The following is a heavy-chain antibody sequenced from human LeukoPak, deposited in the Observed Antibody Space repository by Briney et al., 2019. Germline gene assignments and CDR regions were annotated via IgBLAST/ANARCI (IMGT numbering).Heavy chain of an antibody. CDR1: GYTLTELS. CDR3: ATPPPYYDSSGYLCFDY. Sequence: ASVKVSCKVSGYTLTELSMHWVRQAPGKGLEWMGGFDPEDGETTYAQKFQGRVTMTEDTSTDTAYMELSSLRSEDTAVYYCATPPPYYDSSGYLCFDYWGQGTLVTVSS. V-gene: IGHV1-24*01. J-gene: IGHJ4*02. D-gene: IGHD3-22*01. CDR2: FDPEDGET.